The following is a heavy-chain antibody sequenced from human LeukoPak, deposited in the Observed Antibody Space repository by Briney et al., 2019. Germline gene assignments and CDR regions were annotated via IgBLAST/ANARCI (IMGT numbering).Heavy chain of an antibody. CDR2: IKQDGSEK. V-gene: IGHV3-7*01. CDR1: GFTFSIYW. CDR3: AARYSSSWYVPYYYMDV. D-gene: IGHD6-13*01. Sequence: GGSLRLSCAASGFTFSIYWMSWVRQAPGKGLEWVANIKQDGSEKYYVDSVKGRFTISRDNAKNSLYLQMNSLRAEDTAVYYCAARYSSSWYVPYYYMDVWGKGTTVTVSS. J-gene: IGHJ6*03.